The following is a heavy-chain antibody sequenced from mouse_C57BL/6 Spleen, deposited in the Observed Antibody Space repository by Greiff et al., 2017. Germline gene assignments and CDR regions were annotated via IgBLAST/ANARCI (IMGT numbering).Heavy chain of an antibody. CDR1: GFTFSDYY. CDR3: ARDSWDGLDY. Sequence: EVKLVESEGGLVQPGSSMKLSCTASGFTFSDYYMAWVRQVPEKGLEWVANINYDGSSTYYLDSLKSRFIISRDNAKNILYLQMSSLKSEDTATYYCARDSWDGLDYWGQGTTLTVSS. CDR2: INYDGSST. D-gene: IGHD4-1*01. V-gene: IGHV5-16*01. J-gene: IGHJ2*01.